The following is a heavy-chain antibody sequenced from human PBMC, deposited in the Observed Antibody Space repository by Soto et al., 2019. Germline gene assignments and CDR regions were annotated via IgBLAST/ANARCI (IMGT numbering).Heavy chain of an antibody. D-gene: IGHD5-18*01. CDR1: GFTFSSYA. J-gene: IGHJ4*02. Sequence: PAGALRLSCPSSGFTFSSYAMHLVRPAPGKGLEWVAVRWYDGSNTYYADSVKGLFTISRDNAKNTLYLQMNSLRAEDTAVYYCARDRTYTAMAPTYWGQGTLVTVSS. V-gene: IGHV3-33*01. CDR2: RWYDGSNT. CDR3: ARDRTYTAMAPTY.